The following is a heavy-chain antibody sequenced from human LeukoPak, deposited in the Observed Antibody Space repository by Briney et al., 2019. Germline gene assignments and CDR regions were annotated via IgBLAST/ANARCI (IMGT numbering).Heavy chain of an antibody. CDR3: ARDPYSGGYGDYYYYYMDV. J-gene: IGHJ6*03. CDR1: GFTVSGNY. V-gene: IGHV3-53*01. Sequence: GGSLRLSCAVSGFTVSGNYMSWVRQAPGKGLEWVSLSGGTTYYADSVKGRFTISRDNSKNTLYLQMNSLRAEDTAVYYCARDPYSGGYGDYYYYYMDVWGKGTTVTISS. CDR2: SGGTT. D-gene: IGHD1-26*01.